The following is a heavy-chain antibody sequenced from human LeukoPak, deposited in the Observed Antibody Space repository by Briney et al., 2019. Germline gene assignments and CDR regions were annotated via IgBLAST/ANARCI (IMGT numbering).Heavy chain of an antibody. J-gene: IGHJ4*02. D-gene: IGHD3-3*01. V-gene: IGHV4-59*01. CDR2: IYYSGST. CDR1: GGSISSYY. CDR3: ARSHYDFWSGSLDY. Sequence: SETLSLTCTVSGGSISSYYWSWIRQPPGKGPEWIGYIYYSGSTNYNPSLKSRVTISVDTSKNQFSLKLSSVTAADTAVYYCARSHYDFWSGSLDYWGQGTLVTVSS.